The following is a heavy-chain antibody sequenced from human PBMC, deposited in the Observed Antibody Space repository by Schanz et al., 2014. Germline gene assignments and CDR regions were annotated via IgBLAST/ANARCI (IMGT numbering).Heavy chain of an antibody. J-gene: IGHJ6*03. CDR1: GYTFTSYY. CDR2: INPSGGST. Sequence: QVQLVQSGAEVKKPGASVKVSCKASGYTFTSYYMHWVRQAPGQGLEWMGVINPSGGSTSYAQKFQGRVTITSDASTSIVYMKLSGLKSEDTAVFFCASGQARVTTSGVESVPMEVWGKGTTLIVSS. CDR3: ASGQARVTTSGVESVPMEV. V-gene: IGHV1-46*01. D-gene: IGHD3-3*01.